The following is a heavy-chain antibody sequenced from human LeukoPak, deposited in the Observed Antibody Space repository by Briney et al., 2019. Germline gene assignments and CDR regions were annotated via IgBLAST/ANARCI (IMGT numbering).Heavy chain of an antibody. J-gene: IGHJ4*02. D-gene: IGHD3-22*01. CDR2: MNPNSGNT. V-gene: IGHV1-8*01. CDR3: ASSSGTDAYYFDY. Sequence: ASVKVSCKASGYTFTSFDINWVRQATGQGLEWMGWMNPNSGNTGYAQKFQGRVTMTRNTSISTAYMELSSLRSEDTAVYYCASSSGTDAYYFDYWGQGTLVTASS. CDR1: GYTFTSFD.